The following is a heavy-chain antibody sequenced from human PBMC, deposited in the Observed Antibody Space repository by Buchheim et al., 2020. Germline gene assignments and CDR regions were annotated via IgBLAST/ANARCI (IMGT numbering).Heavy chain of an antibody. J-gene: IGHJ4*02. CDR1: GFTFSTYG. CDR3: AKGMGSISWYVDY. CDR2: ISYDGTIK. V-gene: IGHV3-30*18. Sequence: QVQLVESGGGVVQPGRSLRLSCEASGFTFSTYGMHWVRQAPGKGLEWVAVISYDGTIKYYADSVKGRFTISRDNSKNTLFLQMNSLRAEDTGIYYCAKGMGSISWYVDYWGRGTL. D-gene: IGHD6-13*01.